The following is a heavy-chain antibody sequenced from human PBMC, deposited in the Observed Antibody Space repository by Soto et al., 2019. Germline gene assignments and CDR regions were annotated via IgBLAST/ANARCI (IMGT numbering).Heavy chain of an antibody. V-gene: IGHV1-69*13. CDR2: IIPIFGTA. CDR1: GGTFSRYA. Sequence: SVKVSFKACGGTFSRYAISWLRQATGQGLEWMGGIIPIFGTANYAQKFQGRVTITADESTSTAYMELSSLRSEDTAVYYCARLEPSARVTAYYFDYWGQGTLVTVSS. CDR3: ARLEPSARVTAYYFDY. D-gene: IGHD3-3*01. J-gene: IGHJ4*02.